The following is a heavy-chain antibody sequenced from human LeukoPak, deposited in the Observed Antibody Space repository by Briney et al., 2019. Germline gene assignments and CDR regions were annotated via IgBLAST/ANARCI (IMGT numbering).Heavy chain of an antibody. CDR3: AKEGAAGIVGAQPSGH. CDR2: ISGSGGST. D-gene: IGHD1-26*01. J-gene: IGHJ4*02. Sequence: GGSLRLSCAASGFTYSSYAMSWVRQAPGTGLEWVSGISGSGGSTYSADSVKGRLTISRDNSKNTLYLQMNNLRAEDTAVYYCAKEGAAGIVGAQPSGHWGQGTLVTVSS. V-gene: IGHV3-23*01. CDR1: GFTYSSYA.